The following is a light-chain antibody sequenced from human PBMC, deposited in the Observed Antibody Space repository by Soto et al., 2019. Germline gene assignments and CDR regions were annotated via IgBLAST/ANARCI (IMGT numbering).Light chain of an antibody. CDR2: GTT. V-gene: IGLV1-40*01. J-gene: IGLJ1*01. CDR3: QSYDSSLTTYV. CDR1: SSNVGGGYD. Sequence: QSVLTQPPSVSGAPGQRVIISCTGSSSNVGGGYDVHWYQQFPGTAPKLLISGTTNRPSGIPDRFSGSKSGTSASLAITGLQAEAEADYYCQSYDSSLTTYVFGTGTKVTVL.